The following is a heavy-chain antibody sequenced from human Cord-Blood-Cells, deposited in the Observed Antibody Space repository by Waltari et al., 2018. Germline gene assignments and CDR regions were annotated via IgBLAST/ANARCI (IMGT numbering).Heavy chain of an antibody. J-gene: IGHJ6*03. CDR2: MSAYNGNK. Sequence: QVQLVQSGAEVKKPGASVKVSCKASGYTFTNYGISWIRKAPGKGLEWMGWMSAYNGNKNYAQKIQGRATMTTDTSTSTAYMELRSLRSDDTAVYYCARDGGYYYYYMDVWGKGTTVTVSS. CDR3: ARDGGYYYYYMDV. CDR1: GYTFTNYG. V-gene: IGHV1-18*04.